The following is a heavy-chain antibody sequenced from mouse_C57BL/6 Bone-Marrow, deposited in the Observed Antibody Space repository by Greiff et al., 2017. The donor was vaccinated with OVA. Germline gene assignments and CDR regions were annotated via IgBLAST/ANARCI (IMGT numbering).Heavy chain of an antibody. Sequence: VQLQQPGAELVMPGASVKLSCKASGYTFTSYWMHWVKQRPGQGLEWIGEIDPSDSYTNYNQKFKGKSTLTVDKSSSTAYMQLSSLTSEDSAVYYCARRYYVFDYWGQGTTLTVSS. CDR3: ARRYYVFDY. CDR2: IDPSDSYT. CDR1: GYTFTSYW. J-gene: IGHJ2*01. D-gene: IGHD1-1*01. V-gene: IGHV1-69*01.